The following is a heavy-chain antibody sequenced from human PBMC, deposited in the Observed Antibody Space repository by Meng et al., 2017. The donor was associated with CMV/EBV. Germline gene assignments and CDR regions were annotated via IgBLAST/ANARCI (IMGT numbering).Heavy chain of an antibody. V-gene: IGHV3-7*01. J-gene: IGHJ4*02. Sequence: GGSLRLSCAASGFTFSSYWMSWVRQAPGKGLEWVANIKQDGSEKYYVDSVKGRFTISRDNAKNSLYLQMNSLRTEDTAVYYCARGGGFCSVAGCYGIDYWGQGTVVTVSS. CDR3: ARGGGFCSVAGCYGIDY. D-gene: IGHD2-2*01. CDR2: IKQDGSEK. CDR1: GFTFSSYW.